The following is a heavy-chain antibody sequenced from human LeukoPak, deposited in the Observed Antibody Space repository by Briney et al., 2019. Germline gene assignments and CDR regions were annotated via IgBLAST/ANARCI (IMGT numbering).Heavy chain of an antibody. J-gene: IGHJ4*02. CDR1: GFTFSSYA. CDR3: AKELRGGSIWRYYFDY. CDR2: ISGSGGGT. Sequence: GGSLRLSCAASGFTFSSYAMSWVRQAPGKGLEWVSAISGSGGGTYYADSVKGRFTISRDNSKNTLYLQMNTLRAEDTAVYYCAKELRGGSIWRYYFDYWGQGTLVTVSS. D-gene: IGHD6-13*01. V-gene: IGHV3-23*01.